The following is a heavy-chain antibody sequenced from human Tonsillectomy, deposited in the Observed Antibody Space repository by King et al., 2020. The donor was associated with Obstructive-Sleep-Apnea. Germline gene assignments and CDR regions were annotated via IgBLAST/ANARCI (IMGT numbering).Heavy chain of an antibody. CDR2: ISYDGSNK. CDR3: AREGKDDILTGYFPFDY. V-gene: IGHV3-30-3*01. CDR1: GFTFSNFA. Sequence: HVQLVESGGGVVQPGRSLRLSCAASGFTFSNFAMHWVRQDPDKGLEWVALISYDGSNKFYADSVKGRFTFSRDNSKNTLYLQMNSLKAEDTAVYYCAREGKDDILTGYFPFDYWGQGTLVTVSS. D-gene: IGHD3-9*01. J-gene: IGHJ4*02.